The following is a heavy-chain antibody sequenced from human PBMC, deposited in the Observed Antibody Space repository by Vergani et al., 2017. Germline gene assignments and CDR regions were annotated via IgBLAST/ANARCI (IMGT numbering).Heavy chain of an antibody. CDR2: IYWNDDQ. J-gene: IGHJ6*03. D-gene: IGHD1-7*01. CDR1: GFSLNTRGVS. V-gene: IGHV2-5*04. CDR3: VYRKTECGTTGCFYPFDYYYYMDV. Sequence: QITLKESGPTLVKPTQTLTLTCTFSGFSLNTRGVSVAWIRKPPGKALDWLALIYWNDDQHYSPSLNNRVTITKDTSKNQVVLTMTNMDYVDTGTYYCVYRKTECGTTGCFYPFDYYYYMDVWGKGTTVTVSS.